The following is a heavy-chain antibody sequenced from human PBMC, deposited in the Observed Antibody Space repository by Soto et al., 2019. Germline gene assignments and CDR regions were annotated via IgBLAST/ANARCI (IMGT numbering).Heavy chain of an antibody. V-gene: IGHV1-2*02. D-gene: IGHD3-16*01. CDR3: ARGLGGSGPPED. CDR1: GYSFNDYY. CDR2: ITPINGGA. J-gene: IGHJ4*02. Sequence: ASVKVSCKTSGYSFNDYYLLWVRQAPGQGLEWMGWITPINGGANYAQKFEDRVTMTRDTSTGTAYMEVRRLTSDDTAVYFCARGLGGSGPPEDWGQGSLVTVSS.